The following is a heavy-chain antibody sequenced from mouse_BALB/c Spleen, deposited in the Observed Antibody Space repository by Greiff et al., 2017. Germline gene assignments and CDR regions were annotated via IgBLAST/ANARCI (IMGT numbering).Heavy chain of an antibody. D-gene: IGHD1-1*01. J-gene: IGHJ2*01. CDR2: ISSGGST. Sequence: EVMLVESGGGLVKPGGSLKLSCAASGFTFSSYAMSWVRQTPEKRLEWVASISSGGSTYYPDSVKGRFTISRDNARNILYLQMSSLRSEDTAMYYCARKGTTVVGFDYWGQGTTLTVSS. V-gene: IGHV5-6-5*01. CDR1: GFTFSSYA. CDR3: ARKGTTVVGFDY.